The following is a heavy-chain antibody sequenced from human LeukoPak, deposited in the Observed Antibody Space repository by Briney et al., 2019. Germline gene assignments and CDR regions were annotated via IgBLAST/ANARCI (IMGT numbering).Heavy chain of an antibody. CDR3: ARWLELMRNFDW. J-gene: IGHJ4*02. CDR1: GFTFSDYW. CDR2: IKQDGSEK. D-gene: IGHD5-24*01. Sequence: GGSLRLSCVGSGFTFSDYWVSCVRQAPGKGLEWVANIKQDGSEKDYVDALKGRFTISRDNAKNSLYLQMNSLRAEDTAVYYCARWLELMRNFDWWGQGTLVTVSS. V-gene: IGHV3-7*01.